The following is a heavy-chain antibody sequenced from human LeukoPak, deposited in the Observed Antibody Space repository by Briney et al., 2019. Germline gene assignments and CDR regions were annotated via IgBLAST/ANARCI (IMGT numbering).Heavy chain of an antibody. CDR1: GGSISSSSYY. D-gene: IGHD2-2*01. J-gene: IGHJ4*02. CDR3: ARHLPEVEPIVVVPAAVDY. Sequence: SETLSLTCTVSGGSISSSSYYWGWIRQPPGKGLEWIGSIYYSGSTYYNPSLKSRVTISVDTSKNQFSLKLSSVTAAGTAVYYCARHLPEVEPIVVVPAAVDYWGQGTLVTVSS. V-gene: IGHV4-39*01. CDR2: IYYSGST.